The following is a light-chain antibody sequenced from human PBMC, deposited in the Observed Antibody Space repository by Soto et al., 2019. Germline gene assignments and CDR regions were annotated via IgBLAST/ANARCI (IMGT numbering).Light chain of an antibody. V-gene: IGKV1-17*01. J-gene: IGKJ1*01. CDR2: AVS. CDR1: RGISHD. CDR3: LQHETYPRT. Sequence: DIQMTQSPSSLSASVGDRVTITCRASRGISHDFGWYQQKPGKAPKRLIYAVSTLQSGVPSRFSGSGSGTEFTLTISSLQPEDFATYYCLQHETYPRTFGQGTKVKIK.